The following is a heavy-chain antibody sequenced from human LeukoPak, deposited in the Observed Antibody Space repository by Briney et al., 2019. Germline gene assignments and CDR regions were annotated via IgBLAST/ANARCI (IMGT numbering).Heavy chain of an antibody. CDR3: ARLLGYCSGGSCYSIYYYYGMDV. D-gene: IGHD2-15*01. J-gene: IGHJ6*02. Sequence: SETLSLTCTVSGGSISSYYWSWIRQPPGKGLEWIGYIYYSGSTNYNPSLKSRVTISVDTSKNQFSLKLSSVTAADTAVYYCARLLGYCSGGSCYSIYYYYGMDVWGQGTTVTVSS. V-gene: IGHV4-59*12. CDR2: IYYSGST. CDR1: GGSISSYY.